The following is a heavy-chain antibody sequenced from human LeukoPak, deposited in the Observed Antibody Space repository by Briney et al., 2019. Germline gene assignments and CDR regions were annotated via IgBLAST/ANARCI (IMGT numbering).Heavy chain of an antibody. CDR1: GFTFSTYW. D-gene: IGHD3-10*02. J-gene: IGHJ4*02. V-gene: IGHV3-7*01. CDR3: ARERYYDRRGFDY. Sequence: PGGSLRLSCAASGFTFSTYWMSWVRQAPGKGLEWVANIKQDGSEKYYVGSMKGRFTISRDNAKNSLYLQMNSLRAEDTAVYYCARERYYDRRGFDYWGQGTLVTVSS. CDR2: IKQDGSEK.